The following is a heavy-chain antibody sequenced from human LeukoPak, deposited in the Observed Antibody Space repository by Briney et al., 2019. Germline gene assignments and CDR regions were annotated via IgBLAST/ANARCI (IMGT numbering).Heavy chain of an antibody. CDR1: GITLSNYG. D-gene: IGHD3-22*01. CDR2: MSGSGGGT. V-gene: IGHV3-23*01. Sequence: GVLRLSFAVSGITLSNYGMSWVRKAPGKGLEWVAGMSGSGGGTNYADSVKGRFTVSRDNSKNTLYLQMKSLRAEDTAVYFCAKRGVVIRVILVGFYKEAYYFDSWGQGALVTVSS. CDR3: AKRGVVIRVILVGFYKEAYYFDS. J-gene: IGHJ4*02.